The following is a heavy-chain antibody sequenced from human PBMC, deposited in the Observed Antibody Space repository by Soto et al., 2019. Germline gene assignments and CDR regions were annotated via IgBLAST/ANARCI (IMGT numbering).Heavy chain of an antibody. V-gene: IGHV1-3*01. CDR2: INADNGNT. J-gene: IGHJ4*02. CDR3: ARSRLVPAAIGYFDY. Sequence: GASVKVSCKASGYTFTSYAMHWVRQAPGQRLEWMGWINADNGNTKYSQKFQGRVTITRDTSASTAYMELSSLRSEDTAVYYCARSRLVPAAIGYFDYWGQGTLVTVSS. CDR1: GYTFTSYA. D-gene: IGHD2-2*02.